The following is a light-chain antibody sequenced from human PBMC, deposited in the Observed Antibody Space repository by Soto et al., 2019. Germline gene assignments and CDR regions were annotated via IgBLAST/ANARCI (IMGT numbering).Light chain of an antibody. CDR1: QGITND. Sequence: DIQMTQSPSSLSAYVGDRVTITCRASQGITNDLGWYQQKPGKAPKRLIYAASTLQSGVPSRFSGSGSGTEFTLTISSLQPDDFATYYCQHYNSYSEAFGQGTKVDIK. J-gene: IGKJ1*01. V-gene: IGKV1-17*01. CDR3: QHYNSYSEA. CDR2: AAS.